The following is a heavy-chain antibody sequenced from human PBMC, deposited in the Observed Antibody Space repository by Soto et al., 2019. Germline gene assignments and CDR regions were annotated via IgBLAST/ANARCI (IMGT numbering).Heavy chain of an antibody. CDR3: ASILLWFGESLSWFDP. Sequence: SETLSLTCTVSGYSMRSTNWWSWVRQPPGKGLEWIGEIYHSGSTNYNPSLKSRVTISVDKSKNQFSLKLSSVTAADTAVYYCASILLWFGESLSWFDPWGQGTLVTVSS. CDR1: GYSMRSTNW. CDR2: IYHSGST. V-gene: IGHV4-4*02. J-gene: IGHJ5*02. D-gene: IGHD3-10*01.